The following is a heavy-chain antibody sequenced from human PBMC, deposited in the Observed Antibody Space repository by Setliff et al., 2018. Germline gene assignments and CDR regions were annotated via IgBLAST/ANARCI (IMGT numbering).Heavy chain of an antibody. CDR1: GYTLTTYA. CDR2: INTKTGNP. CDR3: AREALYPESRTEDY. V-gene: IGHV7-4-1*02. J-gene: IGHJ4*02. D-gene: IGHD2-2*02. Sequence: ASVKVSCKASGYTLTTYAMNWVRQAPGQGLEWMGWINTKTGNPTYAQGFTGRFVFSLDTSVSTAYLQISSLKAEDTAVYYCAREALYPESRTEDYWGQGTLVTVSS.